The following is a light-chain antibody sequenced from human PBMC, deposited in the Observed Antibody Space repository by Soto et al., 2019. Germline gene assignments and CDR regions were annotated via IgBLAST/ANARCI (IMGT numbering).Light chain of an antibody. Sequence: DIQGTQSPSSLSASVGDRLTITCRASQSISSYLNWYQQKPGEAPKLLIYAAFSLNSGVPSRFSGSGAGTDFTLTIRSLQPEDFATYYCQQTFRPPRTFGGGTKVDIK. V-gene: IGKV1-39*01. J-gene: IGKJ4*01. CDR2: AAF. CDR3: QQTFRPPRT. CDR1: QSISSY.